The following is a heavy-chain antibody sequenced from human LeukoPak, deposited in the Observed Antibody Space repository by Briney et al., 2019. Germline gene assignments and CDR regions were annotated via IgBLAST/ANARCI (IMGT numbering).Heavy chain of an antibody. CDR1: GYTFTSYA. J-gene: IGHJ6*03. V-gene: IGHV1-3*03. CDR2: INAGNGNT. D-gene: IGHD3-22*01. CDR3: ARGPEDYYDSSGYYYYYYYMDV. Sequence: ASVKVSCKASGYTFTSYAMHWVRQAPGQRLEWMGWINAGNGNTKYSQEFQGRVTITRDTSASTAYMELSSLRSEDMAVYYCARGPEDYYDSSGYYYYYYYMDVWGKGTTVTVSS.